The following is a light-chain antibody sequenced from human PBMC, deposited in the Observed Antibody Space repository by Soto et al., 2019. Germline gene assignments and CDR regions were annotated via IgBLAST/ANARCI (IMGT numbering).Light chain of an antibody. CDR2: GAS. CDR1: QSVSSN. V-gene: IGKV3-15*01. J-gene: IGKJ5*01. CDR3: QQYNNWLIT. Sequence: EIVMTQSPATLSVSPGERATLSCRASQSVSSNLAWYQQKPGQAPRLLIYGASTRATGIPARFSGSGSGTDFTLTISSLQSEDVAVYYCQQYNNWLITFGQGTRLEIK.